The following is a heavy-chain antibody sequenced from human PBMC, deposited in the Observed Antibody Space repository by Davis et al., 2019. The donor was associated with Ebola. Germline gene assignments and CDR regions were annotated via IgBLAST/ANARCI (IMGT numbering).Heavy chain of an antibody. CDR3: ARDSDDYSFDY. V-gene: IGHV3-7*01. CDR1: GFTFSSYG. D-gene: IGHD4-11*01. J-gene: IGHJ4*02. CDR2: IKQDGSEK. Sequence: GESLKISCAASGFTFSSYGMHWVRQAPGKGLEWVANIKQDGSEKYYVDSVKGRFTISRDNAKNSLYLQMNSLRDEDTALYYCARDSDDYSFDYWGQGTLVTVSS.